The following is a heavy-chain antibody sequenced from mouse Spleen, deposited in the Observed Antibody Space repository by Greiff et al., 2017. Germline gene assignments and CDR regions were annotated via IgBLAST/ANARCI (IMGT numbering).Heavy chain of an antibody. D-gene: IGHD2-3*01. V-gene: IGHV1-20*01. J-gene: IGHJ3*01. Sequence: EVQLQQSGPELVKPGDSVKISCKASGYSFTGYFMNWVMQSHGKSLEWIGRINPYNGDTFYNQKFKGKATLTVDKSSSTAHMELRSLTSEDSAVYYCARGDDGYYGFAYWGQGTLVTVSA. CDR1: GYSFTGYF. CDR3: ARGDDGYYGFAY. CDR2: INPYNGDT.